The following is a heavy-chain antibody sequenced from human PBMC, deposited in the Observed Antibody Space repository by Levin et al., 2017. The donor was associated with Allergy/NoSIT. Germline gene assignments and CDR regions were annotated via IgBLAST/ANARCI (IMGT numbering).Heavy chain of an antibody. CDR2: INHRGST. CDR1: GGSFSGSY. D-gene: IGHD2-2*01. Sequence: SQTLSLTCDVFGGSFSGSYWHWIRQPPGKGLEWIGEINHRGSTNYNPSLKSRVTISVDTSNKQFSLQLNSVTAAATAVSYCAREGRIRWYQLPVTPLDYWGQGTLVTVSS. J-gene: IGHJ4*02. V-gene: IGHV4-34*01. CDR3: AREGRIRWYQLPVTPLDY.